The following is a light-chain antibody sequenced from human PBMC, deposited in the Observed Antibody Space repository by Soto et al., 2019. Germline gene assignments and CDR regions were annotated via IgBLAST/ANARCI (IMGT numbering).Light chain of an antibody. CDR2: HSS. J-gene: IGKJ2*01. CDR3: QKYDTPPYT. Sequence: EVVLTQSPGTLSLSPGERASLSCRASQDITSRDLAWYQQRPGQAPRLLIYHSSARATGIPERFSGSGSGTAFTLTISRLEPEDSAVYFCQKYDTPPYTFGQGTKLEIK. V-gene: IGKV3-20*01. CDR1: QDITSRD.